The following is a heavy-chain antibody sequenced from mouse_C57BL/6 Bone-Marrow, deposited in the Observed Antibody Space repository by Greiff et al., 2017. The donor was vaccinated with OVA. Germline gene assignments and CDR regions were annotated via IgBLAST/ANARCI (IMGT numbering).Heavy chain of an antibody. CDR1: GYAFRTSW. J-gene: IGHJ4*01. D-gene: IGHD2-3*01. CDR3: ARWLLRWIYMDD. CDR2: IYPGDGDT. V-gene: IGHV1-82*01. Sequence: VQLQQSGPELVKPGASVKISCKASGYAFRTSWMNWVKQRPGKGLEWIGRIYPGDGDTTYNGKFKGKATLTADKSSSTAYMQLSSLTSEDSAVYFCARWLLRWIYMDDWGQGTSVTVSS.